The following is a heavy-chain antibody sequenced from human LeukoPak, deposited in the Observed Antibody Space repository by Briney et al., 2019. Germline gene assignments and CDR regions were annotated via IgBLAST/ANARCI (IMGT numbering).Heavy chain of an antibody. Sequence: GASVKVSCKASGYTFTGYYMHWVRQAPGQGLEWMGWINPNSGGTNYAQKFQGRVTMTRDTSISTAYMELSRLRSDDTAVYYCAGGEWPVRVGAFDIWGQGTMVTVSS. CDR2: INPNSGGT. CDR1: GYTFTGYY. J-gene: IGHJ3*02. D-gene: IGHD6-19*01. V-gene: IGHV1-2*02. CDR3: AGGEWPVRVGAFDI.